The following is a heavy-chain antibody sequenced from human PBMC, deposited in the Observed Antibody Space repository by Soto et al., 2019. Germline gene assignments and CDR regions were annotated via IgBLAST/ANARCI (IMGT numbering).Heavy chain of an antibody. CDR3: ARAGSENDY. J-gene: IGHJ4*02. V-gene: IGHV3-7*05. CDR2: IKEDGRDR. Sequence: EVQLVESGGGLVQPGGSLRLSCAASGFTFSHYWMTWVRQAPGKGLEWVANIKEDGRDRNYVDSVKGRFTISRDNAKNSLYLQLHGLRSEETAVYYCARAGSENDYWGQGTLVTVSS. CDR1: GFTFSHYW. D-gene: IGHD3-10*01.